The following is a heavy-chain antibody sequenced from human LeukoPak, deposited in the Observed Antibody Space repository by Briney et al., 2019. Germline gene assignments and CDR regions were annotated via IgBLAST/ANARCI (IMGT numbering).Heavy chain of an antibody. D-gene: IGHD3-10*01. CDR3: ARNYGSGRSYYYGMDV. V-gene: IGHV4-39*01. J-gene: IGHJ6*02. Sequence: PSETLSLTCTVSGGSISSSSYYWGWIRQPPGKGLEWIGSIYYSGSTYYNPSLKSRVTISVDTSKNQFSLKLSSVTAADTAVYYCARNYGSGRSYYYGMDVWAKGPRSPSP. CDR2: IYYSGST. CDR1: GGSISSSSYY.